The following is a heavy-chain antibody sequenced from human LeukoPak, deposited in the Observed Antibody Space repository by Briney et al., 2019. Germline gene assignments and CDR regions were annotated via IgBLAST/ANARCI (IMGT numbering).Heavy chain of an antibody. CDR3: ARSPPGGQLERRGWFDP. D-gene: IGHD1-1*01. J-gene: IGHJ5*02. V-gene: IGHV1-18*01. CDR1: GYTLTSYG. Sequence: ASVKVSCKASGYTLTSYGISWVRQAPGQGLEWMGWISAYNGNTNYAQKLQGRVTMTTDTSTSTAYMELRSLRSDDTAVYYCARSPPGGQLERRGWFDPWGQGTLVTVSS. CDR2: ISAYNGNT.